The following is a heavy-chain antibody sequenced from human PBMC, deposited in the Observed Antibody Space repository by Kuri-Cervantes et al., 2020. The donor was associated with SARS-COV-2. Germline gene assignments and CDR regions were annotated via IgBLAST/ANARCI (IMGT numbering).Heavy chain of an antibody. D-gene: IGHD6-13*01. Sequence: GGSLRLSCAASGFTVSSNYMSWVRQAPGKGLEWVSVIYSGGSTYYADSVKGRFTISRDNSKNTLYLQVDSLRAEDTAVYYCARGTNIAAAGTLDYWGQGTLVTVSS. V-gene: IGHV3-53*01. J-gene: IGHJ4*02. CDR3: ARGTNIAAAGTLDY. CDR2: IYSGGST. CDR1: GFTVSSNY.